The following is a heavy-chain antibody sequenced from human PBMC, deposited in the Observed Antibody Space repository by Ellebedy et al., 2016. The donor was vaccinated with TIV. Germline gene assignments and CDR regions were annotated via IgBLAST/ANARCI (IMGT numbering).Heavy chain of an antibody. J-gene: IGHJ6*02. CDR2: IANDGSYI. D-gene: IGHD3-3*01. V-gene: IGHV3-30-3*02. Sequence: GGSLRLSCAASGFTFSSYAMSWVRQAPGKGLEWVSVIANDGSYIHYADSMKGRFTISRDTSQNTLDLQMNSLRAEDTAVYYCAKDGSGLDFWSGYWMDVWGQGTTVTVSS. CDR1: GFTFSSYA. CDR3: AKDGSGLDFWSGYWMDV.